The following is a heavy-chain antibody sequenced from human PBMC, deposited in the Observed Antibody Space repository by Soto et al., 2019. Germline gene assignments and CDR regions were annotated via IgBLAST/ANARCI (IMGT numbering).Heavy chain of an antibody. CDR3: AREASVPSFGEFWFFDL. D-gene: IGHD3-10*01. Sequence: EVQLLESGGVLAQPGGSLRLSCAASGFTFSNHGMTWVRQAPGKGLEWVSSVSADGYTTYYADSVRGRLTISRDNSRDTVYVRMNILRAEDTALYFCAREASVPSFGEFWFFDLLGRVTQVTVSS. CDR1: GFTFSNHG. V-gene: IGHV3-23*01. J-gene: IGHJ2*01. CDR2: VSADGYTT.